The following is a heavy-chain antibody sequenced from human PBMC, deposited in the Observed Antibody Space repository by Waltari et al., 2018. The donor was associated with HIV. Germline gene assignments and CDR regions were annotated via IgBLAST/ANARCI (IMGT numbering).Heavy chain of an antibody. V-gene: IGHV1-2*06. Sequence: QVQLVQSGAEVKKPGASVKVSCKASGYTFTGYYMHWVRQAPGQGLEWMGRINPNSGGTNYAQKVQGRVTMTRDTSISTAYMELSRLRSDDTAVYYCARMIVWGSSAFDIWGQGTMVTVSS. J-gene: IGHJ3*02. D-gene: IGHD3-16*01. CDR3: ARMIVWGSSAFDI. CDR1: GYTFTGYY. CDR2: INPNSGGT.